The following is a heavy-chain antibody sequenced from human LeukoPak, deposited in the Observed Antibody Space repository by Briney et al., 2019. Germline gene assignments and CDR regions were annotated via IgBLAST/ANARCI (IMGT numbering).Heavy chain of an antibody. CDR3: ARDPSFYSGSYLGGFDY. CDR1: GFTFSSYW. V-gene: IGHV3-74*01. J-gene: IGHJ4*02. D-gene: IGHD1-26*01. Sequence: GGSLRLSCAASGFTFSSYWMHWVRQAPGKGLVWVSRINSDGSSTSYADSVKGRFTISRDNAKNTLYLQMNSLRAEGTAVYYCARDPSFYSGSYLGGFDYWGQGTLVTASS. CDR2: INSDGSST.